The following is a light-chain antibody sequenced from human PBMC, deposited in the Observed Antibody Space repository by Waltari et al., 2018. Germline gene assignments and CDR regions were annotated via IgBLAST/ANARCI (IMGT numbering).Light chain of an antibody. V-gene: IGKV3-20*01. Sequence: EIVLTQSPGTLSLSPAERATLSCRASQSVSRALAWYQQNPGQAPRLLIYGASNRATDIPDRFSGSGSGTDFSLIISRLEPEDFAVYYCQHYVSLPVTFGQGTKVEIK. CDR2: GAS. CDR1: QSVSRA. CDR3: QHYVSLPVT. J-gene: IGKJ1*01.